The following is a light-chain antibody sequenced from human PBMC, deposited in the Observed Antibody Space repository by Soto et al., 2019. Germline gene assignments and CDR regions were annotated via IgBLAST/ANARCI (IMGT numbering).Light chain of an antibody. CDR3: HQYDTYS. CDR2: DAS. V-gene: IGKV3-20*01. J-gene: IGKJ1*01. CDR1: QTVRNNY. Sequence: EFVLTQSPGTLSLSQGERATLSCRASQTVRNNYLAWYQQKPGQAPRLLIYDASSRATGIPDRFSGGGSGTDFTLTISSLQPDDFATYFCHQYDTYSFGQGTKVDI.